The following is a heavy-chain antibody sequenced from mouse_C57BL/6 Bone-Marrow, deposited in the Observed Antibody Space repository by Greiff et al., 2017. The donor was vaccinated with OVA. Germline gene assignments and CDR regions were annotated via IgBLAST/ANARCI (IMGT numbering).Heavy chain of an antibody. J-gene: IGHJ2*01. CDR2: ISYDGSN. Sequence: EVKLVESGPGLVKPSQSLSLTCSVTGYSITSGYYWNWIRQFPGNKLEWMGYISYDGSNNYNPSLKNRISITRDTSKNQFFLKLNSVTTEDTATYYCARGYYGIPYYFDYWGQGTTLTVSS. V-gene: IGHV3-6*01. CDR3: ARGYYGIPYYFDY. D-gene: IGHD1-1*01. CDR1: GYSITSGYY.